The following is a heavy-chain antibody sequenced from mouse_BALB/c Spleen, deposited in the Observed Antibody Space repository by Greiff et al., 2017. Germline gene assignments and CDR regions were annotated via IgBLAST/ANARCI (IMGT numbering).Heavy chain of an antibody. D-gene: IGHD2-1*01. J-gene: IGHJ3*01. CDR1: GYSITSGYY. Sequence: ESGPGLVKPSQSLSLTCSVTGYSITSGYYWNWIRQFPGNKLEWMGYISYDGSNNYNPSLKNRISITRDTSKNQFFLKLNSVTTEDTATYYSVRDRGGNSPCAYWGEGSLVTVSA. CDR2: ISYDGSN. V-gene: IGHV3-6*02. CDR3: VRDRGGNSPCAY.